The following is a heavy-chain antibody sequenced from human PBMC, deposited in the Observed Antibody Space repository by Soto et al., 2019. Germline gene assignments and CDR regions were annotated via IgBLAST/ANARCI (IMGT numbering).Heavy chain of an antibody. D-gene: IGHD3-10*01. V-gene: IGHV4-59*02. Sequence: QVQLQESGPGLVKPSETLSLTCTVSGGSVSTYYWSWIRQPPGKGLEWVGYIHYSGTTNYNPSLKGLDTSPIPTSKDQCSLRPHSVTAAHTAVCYCARAGVWVGSRLDDWGQGTPVPVPS. CDR1: GGSVSTYY. J-gene: IGHJ6*01. CDR3: ARAGVWVGSRLDD. CDR2: IHYSGTT.